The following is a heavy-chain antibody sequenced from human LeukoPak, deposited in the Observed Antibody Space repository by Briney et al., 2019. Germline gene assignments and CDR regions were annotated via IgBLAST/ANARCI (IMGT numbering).Heavy chain of an antibody. CDR1: GFTFSSYA. V-gene: IGHV3-23*01. CDR3: ARGSYSSSWYGSEYFHH. CDR2: ISGSGVST. J-gene: IGHJ1*01. Sequence: GGSLRLSCAASGFTFSSYAMSWVRQAPGKGLEWVSAISGSGVSTYYADSVKGRFTVSRDNSKNTLYLQMNSLRAEDTAVYFCARGSYSSSWYGSEYFHHWGQGTLVTVS. D-gene: IGHD6-13*01.